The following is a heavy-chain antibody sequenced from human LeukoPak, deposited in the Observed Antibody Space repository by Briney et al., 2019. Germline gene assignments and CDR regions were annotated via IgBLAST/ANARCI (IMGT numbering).Heavy chain of an antibody. CDR3: ARPHAPSRSGDLNWFDP. D-gene: IGHD6-19*01. CDR1: GYSFTSYW. V-gene: IGHV5-51*01. Sequence: GESLKISCKGSGYSFTSYWIGWVRQLPGKGLEWMGIIYPGDSDTRYSPSFQGQVTISADKSISTAYLQWSSLKASDTAMYYCARPHAPSRSGDLNWFDPWGQGTLVTVSS. J-gene: IGHJ5*02. CDR2: IYPGDSDT.